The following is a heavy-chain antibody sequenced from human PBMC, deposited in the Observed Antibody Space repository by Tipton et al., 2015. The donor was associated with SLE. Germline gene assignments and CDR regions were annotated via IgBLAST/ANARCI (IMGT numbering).Heavy chain of an antibody. CDR3: ALPPSYYNFWNGYSSGGYFGL. CDR1: GYTFTDYY. D-gene: IGHD3-3*01. J-gene: IGHJ1*01. Sequence: QLVQSGAEVKKPGASVKVSCKASGYTFTDYYIHWVRQTPGQGLEWMGWINPNNGDTNYEQKLVDRVTMTRDTSISTAYMELRRLTSDDTAMYYCALPPSYYNFWNGYSSGGYFGLWGQGSLVFVSS. V-gene: IGHV1-2*02. CDR2: INPNNGDT.